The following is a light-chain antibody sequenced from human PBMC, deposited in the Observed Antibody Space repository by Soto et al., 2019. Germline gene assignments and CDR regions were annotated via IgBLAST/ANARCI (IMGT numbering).Light chain of an antibody. CDR1: QSINSN. V-gene: IGKV3-20*01. J-gene: IGKJ1*01. CDR2: SAS. Sequence: QSPTTPFGSPGGKANLSCRARQSINSNLAWYQQQPGQAPRLLIYSASTRAPGIPDRFSGSGSGTDFTLTISRLEPEDFAVYYCQHYGSSPSTFGRGPRWIS. CDR3: QHYGSSPST.